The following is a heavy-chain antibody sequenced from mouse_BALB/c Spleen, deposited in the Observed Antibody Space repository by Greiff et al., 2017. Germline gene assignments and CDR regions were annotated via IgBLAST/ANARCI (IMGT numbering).Heavy chain of an antibody. V-gene: IGHV5-9-4*01. CDR3: ARATGTPPWFAY. CDR2: ISSGGSYT. D-gene: IGHD4-1*01. Sequence: EVMLVESGGGLVQPGGSLKLSCAASGFTFSSYTMSWVRQSPEKRLEWVAEISSGGSYTYYPDTVTGRFTISRDNAKNTLYLEMSSLRSEDTAMYYCARATGTPPWFAYWGQGTLVTVSA. J-gene: IGHJ3*01. CDR1: GFTFSSYT.